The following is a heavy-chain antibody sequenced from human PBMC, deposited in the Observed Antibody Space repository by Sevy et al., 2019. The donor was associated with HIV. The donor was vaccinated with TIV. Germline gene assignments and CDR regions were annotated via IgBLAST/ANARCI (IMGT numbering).Heavy chain of an antibody. Sequence: GGSLRLSCVVSGLTFSSDSMNWVRQAPGKGLEWLAYIRSNSRTISYADSVEGRFTISRDNDKKSVFLQMNNLRDEDSATYYCARDVDTPFVRSFDSWGQGTLVTVSS. J-gene: IGHJ4*02. CDR3: ARDVDTPFVRSFDS. V-gene: IGHV3-48*02. CDR1: GLTFSSDS. CDR2: IRSNSRTI. D-gene: IGHD5-18*01.